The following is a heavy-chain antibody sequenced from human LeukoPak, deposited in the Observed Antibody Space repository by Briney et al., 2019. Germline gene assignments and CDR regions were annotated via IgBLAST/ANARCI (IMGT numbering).Heavy chain of an antibody. Sequence: PSETLSLTCTVSGGSISNYCWSWIRQPAGKGLEWIGRIYTSGSTNYNPSLKSRVTMSLDTSKNQFSLKLSSVTAADTAVYYCARGGASTTSDYYYYYYGMDVWGQGTTVTVSS. D-gene: IGHD2-2*01. CDR1: GGSISNYC. CDR2: IYTSGST. CDR3: ARGGASTTSDYYYYYYGMDV. J-gene: IGHJ6*02. V-gene: IGHV4-4*07.